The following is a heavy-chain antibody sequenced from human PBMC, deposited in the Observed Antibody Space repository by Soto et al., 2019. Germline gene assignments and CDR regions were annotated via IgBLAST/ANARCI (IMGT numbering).Heavy chain of an antibody. Sequence: PGGSLRLSCAASGFTFSSYSMNWVRQAPGKGLEWVSSISSSSSYIYYADSVKGRFTISRDNAKNSLYLQMNSLRAEDTAVYYCARERTYYYDSSRQSWFDPWGQGTRVTVSS. D-gene: IGHD3-22*01. CDR2: ISSSSSYI. CDR1: GFTFSSYS. CDR3: ARERTYYYDSSRQSWFDP. V-gene: IGHV3-21*01. J-gene: IGHJ5*02.